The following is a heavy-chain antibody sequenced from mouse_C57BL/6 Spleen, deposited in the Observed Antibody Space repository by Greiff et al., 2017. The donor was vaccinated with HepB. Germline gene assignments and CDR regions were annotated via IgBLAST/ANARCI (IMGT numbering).Heavy chain of an antibody. CDR2: IDPNSGGT. V-gene: IGHV1-72*01. D-gene: IGHD1-1*01. CDR3: ARSRITTVVESYFDY. CDR1: GYTFTSYW. J-gene: IGHJ2*01. Sequence: QVQLQQPGAELVKPGASVKLSCKASGYTFTSYWMHWVKQRPGRGLEWIGRIDPNSGGTKYNEKFKSKTTLTVDKPSSTAYMQLSSLTSEDSAVYYCARSRITTVVESYFDYWGQGTTLTVSS.